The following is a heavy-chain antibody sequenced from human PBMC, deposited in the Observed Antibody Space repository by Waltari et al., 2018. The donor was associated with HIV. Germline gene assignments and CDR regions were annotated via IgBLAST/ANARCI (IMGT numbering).Heavy chain of an antibody. Sequence: QITLKESGPTMMKPKPTLTLTCTFSGFSLTTSGVRVAWIRQPPGRAPEWLAVIYWDDNKHYNSSLRSRLTIYRHTSKNLLFRIVGNMDPSDRATYYCAHAYFSRSGSFFAYWGRGILV. CDR3: AHAYFSRSGSFFAY. CDR2: IYWDDNK. J-gene: IGHJ4*02. D-gene: IGHD3-10*01. CDR1: GFSLTTSGVR. V-gene: IGHV2-5*02.